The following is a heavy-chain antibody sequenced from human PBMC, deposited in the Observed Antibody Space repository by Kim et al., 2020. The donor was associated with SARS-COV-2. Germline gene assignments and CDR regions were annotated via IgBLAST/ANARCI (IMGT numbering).Heavy chain of an antibody. CDR1: GFTFSSYG. CDR2: ISYDGSNK. CDR3: AKEPRRSGYDWRGYFDY. D-gene: IGHD5-12*01. V-gene: IGHV3-30*18. J-gene: IGHJ4*02. Sequence: GGSLRLSCAASGFTFSSYGMHWVRQAPGKGLEWVAVISYDGSNKYYADSVKGRFTISRDNSKNTLYLQMNSLRAEDTAVYYCAKEPRRSGYDWRGYFDYWGQGTLVTVSS.